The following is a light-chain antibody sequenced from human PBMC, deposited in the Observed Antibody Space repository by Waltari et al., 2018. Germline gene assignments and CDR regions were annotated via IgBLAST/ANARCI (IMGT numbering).Light chain of an antibody. CDR2: RNN. V-gene: IGLV10-54*02. CDR1: SNIVGTPG. Sequence: QAGLTQPPSVSKGLRQTAPLPCTGNSNIVGTPGAAWLQQHQGHPPKLLSYRNNNRPSGISERFSASRSGNTASLTITGLQPEDEADYYCSALDSSLSAHVVFGGGTKLTVL. J-gene: IGLJ2*01. CDR3: SALDSSLSAHVV.